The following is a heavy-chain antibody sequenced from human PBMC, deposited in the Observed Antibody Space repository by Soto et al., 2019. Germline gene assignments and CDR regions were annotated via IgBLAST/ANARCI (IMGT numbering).Heavy chain of an antibody. CDR3: ARGSRPLSGWTDY. CDR1: GFTVSNNY. D-gene: IGHD6-19*01. V-gene: IGHV3-53*01. CDR2: IYSDGST. Sequence: GGSLRLSCAASGFTVSNNYMIWVRQAPGKGLEWVSVIYSDGSTYSASSVKGRFTISRDNSKNTLYLQMNSLRAEDTAVYYCARGSRPLSGWTDYWGLGTLVTVSS. J-gene: IGHJ4*02.